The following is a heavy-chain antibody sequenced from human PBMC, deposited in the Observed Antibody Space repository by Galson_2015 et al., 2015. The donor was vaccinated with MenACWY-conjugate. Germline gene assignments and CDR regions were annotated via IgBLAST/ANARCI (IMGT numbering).Heavy chain of an antibody. Sequence: STYYAESVKGRFTISRDNSKNTVYLQMNSLRAEDTAVYYCARDHSYGLGYYGMDVWGQGTTVTVSS. J-gene: IGHJ6*02. CDR2: ST. V-gene: IGHV3-53*01. CDR3: ARDHSYGLGYYGMDV. D-gene: IGHD5-18*01.